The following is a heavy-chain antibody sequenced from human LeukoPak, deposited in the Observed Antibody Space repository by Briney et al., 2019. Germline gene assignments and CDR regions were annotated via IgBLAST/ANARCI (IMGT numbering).Heavy chain of an antibody. CDR1: GFTFSSYA. D-gene: IGHD5-18*01. V-gene: IGHV3-30-3*01. CDR2: ISYDGSNK. Sequence: PGGSLRLSCAASGFTFSSYAMHWVRQAPGKGLEWVAVISYDGSNKYYADSVKGRFTISRDNSKNTLYLQMNSLRAEDTAVYYCARDPPTGYXXLYYFDYWGQGTLVTVSS. CDR3: ARDPPTGYXXLYYFDY. J-gene: IGHJ4*02.